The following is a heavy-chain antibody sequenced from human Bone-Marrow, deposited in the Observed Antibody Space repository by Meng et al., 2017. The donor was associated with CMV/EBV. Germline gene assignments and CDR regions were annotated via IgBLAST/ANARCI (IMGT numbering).Heavy chain of an antibody. CDR2: IAEDGRVK. Sequence: SCAASGLTFPAYWMGWVRQAPGKGLECVANIAEDGRVKYYVDSVRGRFTISRDNGKKSVYLQVSSLSAEETAVYYWATSAGAAGNSWGQGTLVTVSS. CDR1: GLTFPAYW. V-gene: IGHV3-7*01. J-gene: IGHJ4*02. CDR3: ATSAGAAGNS. D-gene: IGHD6-13*01.